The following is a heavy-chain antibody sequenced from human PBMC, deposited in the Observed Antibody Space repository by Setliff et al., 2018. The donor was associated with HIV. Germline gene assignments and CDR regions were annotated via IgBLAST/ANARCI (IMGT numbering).Heavy chain of an antibody. D-gene: IGHD3-3*01. CDR3: ACRYYDLWSNYYTGIPY. J-gene: IGHJ4*02. Sequence: SETLSLTCTVSGASISRSTYSWGWIRQPPGKGLEWIGSISYTGSTDYTPSLKSRLTISVDTSKNQFSLKLTSVTAADTALYYCACRYYDLWSNYYTGIPYWGQGTLVTVSS. CDR2: ISYTGST. V-gene: IGHV4-39*01. CDR1: GASISRSTYS.